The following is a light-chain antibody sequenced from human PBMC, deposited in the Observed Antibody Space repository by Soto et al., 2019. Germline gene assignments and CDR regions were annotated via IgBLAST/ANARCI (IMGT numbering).Light chain of an antibody. J-gene: IGKJ1*01. CDR2: GVS. V-gene: IGKV3-20*01. CDR1: QTVNANF. Sequence: EIVLTQSPGTLSLSPGERATLYCRSSQTVNANFLAWYQQKPGQAPRLLIYGVSNRAPGIPDRFSGSGSGTDITLTISRLEPEDFATYYCQQYSSHSTFGQGTKVDI. CDR3: QQYSSHST.